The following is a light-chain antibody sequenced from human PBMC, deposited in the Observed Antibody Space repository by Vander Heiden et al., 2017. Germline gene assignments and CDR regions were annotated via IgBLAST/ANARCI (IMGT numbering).Light chain of an antibody. CDR2: YKSDSDQ. J-gene: IGLJ3*02. CDR1: SAINVGIYR. V-gene: IGLV5-45*02. CDR3: MVWHNSAWV. Sequence: QAVVTQPSSLSASPGASASLTCTLRSAINVGIYRIYWYQQKPGSPPQYHLRYKSDSDQQQGSGVPSRFSGSKDASANAGILLISGLQSEDEADYYCMVWHNSAWVFGGGTKLTVL.